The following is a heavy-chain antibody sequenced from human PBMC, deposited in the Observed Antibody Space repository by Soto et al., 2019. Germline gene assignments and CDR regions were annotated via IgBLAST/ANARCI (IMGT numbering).Heavy chain of an antibody. D-gene: IGHD6-13*01. CDR3: ASSNIVAAPYGIDV. J-gene: IGHJ6*02. V-gene: IGHV1-3*01. CDR2: INAGNGNT. CDR1: GYTFTRYA. Sequence: ASVQVSCKASGYTFTRYAMHWVRQAPGQRLEWMGWINAGNGNTKYSQKFQGRVTITRDTSASTAYMELSSLRSEDTAVYYCASSNIVAAPYGIDVWGQGTTVTVSS.